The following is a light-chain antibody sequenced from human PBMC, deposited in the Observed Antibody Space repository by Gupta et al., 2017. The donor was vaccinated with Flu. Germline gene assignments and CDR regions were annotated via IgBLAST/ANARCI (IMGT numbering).Light chain of an antibody. Sequence: DTVMPQSPHSLSMSLSERPTLNCKYTQIVFDSSNDKNYLAWYQQKPGQPPKLLIHWASARESGVPDRFSGSGSGTDFTLTISSLLAEDVAVYYCQQYYTTPYTFGPGTKVEIK. V-gene: IGKV4-1*01. CDR2: WAS. CDR3: QQYYTTPYT. J-gene: IGKJ3*01. CDR1: QIVFDSSNDKNY.